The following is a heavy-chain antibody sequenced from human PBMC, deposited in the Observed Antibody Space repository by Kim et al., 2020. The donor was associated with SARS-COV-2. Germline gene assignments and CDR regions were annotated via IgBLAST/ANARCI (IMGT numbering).Heavy chain of an antibody. V-gene: IGHV1-46*01. CDR2: INPSGGST. CDR1: GYTFTSYY. CDR3: ARGRDIVVVPAAMWALPFDY. D-gene: IGHD2-2*01. Sequence: ASVKVSCKASGYTFTSYYMHWVRQAPGQGLEWMGIINPSGGSTSYAQKFQGRVTMTRDTSTSTVYMELSSLRSEDTAVYYCARGRDIVVVPAAMWALPFDYWGQGTLVTVSS. J-gene: IGHJ4*02.